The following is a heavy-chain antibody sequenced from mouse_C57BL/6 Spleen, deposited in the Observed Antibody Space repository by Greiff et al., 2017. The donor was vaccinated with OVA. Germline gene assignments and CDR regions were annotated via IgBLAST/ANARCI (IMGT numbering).Heavy chain of an antibody. Sequence: VQLKESGGGLVQPGGSLSLSCAASGFTFTDYYMSWVRQPPGKALEWLGFIRNKANGYTTEYSASVKGRFTISRDNSQSILYLQMNALRAEDSATYYCARYLAVVATYYFDYWGQGTTLTVSS. D-gene: IGHD1-1*01. CDR3: ARYLAVVATYYFDY. V-gene: IGHV7-3*01. CDR1: GFTFTDYY. J-gene: IGHJ2*01. CDR2: IRNKANGYTT.